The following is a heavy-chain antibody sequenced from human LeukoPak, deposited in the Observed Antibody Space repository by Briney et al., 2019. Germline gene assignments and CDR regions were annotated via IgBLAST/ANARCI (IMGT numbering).Heavy chain of an antibody. CDR1: GFTFSSYS. J-gene: IGHJ5*02. CDR2: ISSSSSYI. CDR3: AGTLGYCSSTSCVLNWFDP. D-gene: IGHD2-2*01. Sequence: GGSLRLSCAASGFTFSSYSMNWVRQAPGKGLEWASSISSSSSYIYYADSVKGRFTISRDNAKNSLYLQMNSLRAEDTAVYYCAGTLGYCSSTSCVLNWFDPWGQGTLVTVSS. V-gene: IGHV3-21*01.